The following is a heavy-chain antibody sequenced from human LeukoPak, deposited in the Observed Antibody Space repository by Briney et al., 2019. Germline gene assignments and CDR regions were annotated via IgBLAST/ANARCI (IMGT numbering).Heavy chain of an antibody. CDR1: GGSISSYY. CDR3: ARAEYYDLMGGEKFDI. J-gene: IGHJ3*02. Sequence: KSSETLSLTCTVSGGSISSYYWSWIRQPPGKGLEWIGYIYYSGSTNYNPSLKSRVTISVDTSKNQFSLKPSSVTAADTAVYYCARAEYYDLMGGEKFDIWGQGTMVTVSS. V-gene: IGHV4-59*01. D-gene: IGHD3-3*01. CDR2: IYYSGST.